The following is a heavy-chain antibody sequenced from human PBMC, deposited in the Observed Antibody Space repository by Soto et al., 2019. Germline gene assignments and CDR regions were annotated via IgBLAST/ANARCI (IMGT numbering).Heavy chain of an antibody. V-gene: IGHV3-7*04. Sequence: QPGGSLRLSCAASGFTFSSYWMSWVRQAPGKGLEWVANIKQDGSEKYYVDSVKGRFTISRDNAKNSLYLQMNSLRAEDTAVYYCARFYYDSSGYLPSPYYYYYGMDVWG. D-gene: IGHD3-22*01. CDR1: GFTFSSYW. J-gene: IGHJ6*02. CDR3: ARFYYDSSGYLPSPYYYYYGMDV. CDR2: IKQDGSEK.